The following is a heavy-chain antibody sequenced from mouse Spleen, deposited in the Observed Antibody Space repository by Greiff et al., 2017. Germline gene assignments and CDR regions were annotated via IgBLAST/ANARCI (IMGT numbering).Heavy chain of an antibody. CDR2: IRSKSSNYAT. CDR1: GFTFNTYA. CDR3: VGDYGNWGWFAY. J-gene: IGHJ3*01. Sequence: EVQRVESGGGLVQPKGSLKLSCAASGFTFNTYAMHWVRQAPGKGLEWVARIRSKSSNYATYYADSVKDRFTISRDDSQSMLYLQMNNLKAEDTAMYYCVGDYGNWGWFAYWGQGTLVTVSA. V-gene: IGHV10-3*01. D-gene: IGHD2-1*01.